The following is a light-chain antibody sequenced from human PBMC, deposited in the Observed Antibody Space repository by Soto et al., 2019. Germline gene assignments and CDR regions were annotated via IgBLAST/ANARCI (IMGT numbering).Light chain of an antibody. Sequence: IQLTLSPSTLSASVGDRVTITCRASQSISSWLAWYQQKPGKAPKLLIYKASSLESGVPSRFSGSGSGTEFTLTVSSLQPADSATYYCQQYNAYPMTFGQGTKVDNK. CDR1: QSISSW. V-gene: IGKV1-5*03. CDR2: KAS. CDR3: QQYNAYPMT. J-gene: IGKJ1*01.